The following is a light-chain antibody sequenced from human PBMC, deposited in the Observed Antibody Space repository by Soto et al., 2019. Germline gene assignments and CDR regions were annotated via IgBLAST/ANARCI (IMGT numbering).Light chain of an antibody. CDR3: QQYNNWPPIT. V-gene: IGKV3D-15*01. J-gene: IGKJ5*01. Sequence: EIVLAQSPGTLPFSPLERRTLXSKTSQNVSSNCLAWYQQKPGQAPRLLIYGASSRATGIPDRFSGSGSGTEFTLTISSLQSEDFAVYYCQQYNNWPPITFGQGTRLEI. CDR1: QNVSSN. CDR2: GAS.